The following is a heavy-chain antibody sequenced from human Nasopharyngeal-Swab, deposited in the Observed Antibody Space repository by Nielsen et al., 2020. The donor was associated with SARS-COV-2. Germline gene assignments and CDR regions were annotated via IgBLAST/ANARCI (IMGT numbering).Heavy chain of an antibody. V-gene: IGHV3-13*01. CDR1: GFTFRSYD. Sequence: GGSLRLSCAASGFTFRSYDMQWVRQGTGKGLEWVSAIGNAGDTYYPSSVKGRFTISRENAKNSLYLQMNSLRAQDTDVYYCARARYWLAPSGPFFDYWGQGTLVTVSS. D-gene: IGHD6-13*01. J-gene: IGHJ4*02. CDR3: ARARYWLAPSGPFFDY. CDR2: IGNAGDT.